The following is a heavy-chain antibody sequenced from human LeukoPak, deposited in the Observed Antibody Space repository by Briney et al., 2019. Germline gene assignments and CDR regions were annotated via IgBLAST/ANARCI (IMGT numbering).Heavy chain of an antibody. D-gene: IGHD2-15*01. CDR2: INPMTGTV. CDR1: GCTFSTFG. J-gene: IGHJ4*02. Sequence: ASVKVSCKASGCTFSTFGISWVRQAPGQGLEWMGWINPMTGTVNNAQKFQGRVTITADKSTGTAYMELSSLRSDDTAVYYCARVAFPGKVLVAASFDYWGQKSLLTVSS. V-gene: IGHV1-69*06. CDR3: ARVAFPGKVLVAASFDY.